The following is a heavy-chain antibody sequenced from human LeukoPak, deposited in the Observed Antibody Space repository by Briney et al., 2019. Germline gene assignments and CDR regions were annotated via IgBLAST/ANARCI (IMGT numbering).Heavy chain of an antibody. V-gene: IGHV4-61*02. CDR3: ARGYGSGSPSAYYFDY. J-gene: IGHJ4*02. CDR2: IYTSGST. CDR1: GGSISSGSYY. D-gene: IGHD3-10*01. Sequence: SETLSLTCTVSGGSISSGSYYWSWIRQPAGKGLEWIGRIYTSGSTNYSPSLKSRVTISVDTSKNQFSLKLSSVTAADTAVYYCARGYGSGSPSAYYFDYWGQGTLVTVSS.